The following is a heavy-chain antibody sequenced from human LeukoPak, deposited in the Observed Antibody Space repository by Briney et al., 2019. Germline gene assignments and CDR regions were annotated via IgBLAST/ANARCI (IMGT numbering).Heavy chain of an antibody. J-gene: IGHJ5*02. V-gene: IGHV1-8*01. CDR2: INPNSGNT. Sequence: GASVKVSCKASGYTFTSYDINWVRQATGQGLEWMGWINPNSGNTGYAQTFQGRVTMPRNTSISTAYMELSSLRSEDPAVYYCARGINYYGSGSYYVNWFDPWGQGTLVTVSS. CDR1: GYTFTSYD. CDR3: ARGINYYGSGSYYVNWFDP. D-gene: IGHD3-10*01.